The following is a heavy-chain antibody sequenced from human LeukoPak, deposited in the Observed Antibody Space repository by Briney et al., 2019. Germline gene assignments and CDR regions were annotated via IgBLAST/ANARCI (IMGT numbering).Heavy chain of an antibody. CDR3: ARALPSSAGTLFDY. CDR2: IKQDGSEK. Sequence: GRSLRLSCAASGFTFSSYAMHWVRQAPGKGLEWVANIKQDGSEKYYVDSVKGRFTISGDNAKNSLYLQMNSLRAEDTAVYYCARALPSSAGTLFDYWGQGTLVTVSS. J-gene: IGHJ4*02. V-gene: IGHV3-7*01. CDR1: GFTFSSYA. D-gene: IGHD6-13*01.